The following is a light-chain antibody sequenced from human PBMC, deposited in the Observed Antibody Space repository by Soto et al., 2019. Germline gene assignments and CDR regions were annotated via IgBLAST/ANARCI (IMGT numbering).Light chain of an antibody. CDR2: DVT. CDR1: SSDVGTYNF. J-gene: IGLJ1*01. Sequence: QSALTQPRSVSGSPGQSVTISCTGTSSDVGTYNFVSWYQQHPGKAPKFMIYDVTKRPSGVPDRCSGSKSGNTASLTISGVQAEDEADYYCCSYVGSYTSYVFGAGTKLTVL. V-gene: IGLV2-11*01. CDR3: CSYVGSYTSYV.